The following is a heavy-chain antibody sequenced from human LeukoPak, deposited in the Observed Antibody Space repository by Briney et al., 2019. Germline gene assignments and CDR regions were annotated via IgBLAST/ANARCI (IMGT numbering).Heavy chain of an antibody. J-gene: IGHJ4*02. CDR1: GGSISSGDYY. CDR2: IYYSGST. V-gene: IGHV4-30-4*01. Sequence: SQTLSLTCTVSGGSISSGDYYWSWIRQPPGKGLEWIGYIYYSGSTYYNPSLKSRVTISVDTSKNQFSLKLSSVIAADTAVYYCARGRFPAFTVDYWGQGTLVTVSS. D-gene: IGHD2-2*01. CDR3: ARGRFPAFTVDY.